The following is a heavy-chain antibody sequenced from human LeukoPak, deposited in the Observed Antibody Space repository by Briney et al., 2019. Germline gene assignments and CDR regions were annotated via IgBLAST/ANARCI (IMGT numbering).Heavy chain of an antibody. D-gene: IGHD3-9*01. CDR2: ISSSGSTI. CDR3: ARDPILTGYNWFVP. CDR1: GFTFSDYY. J-gene: IGHJ5*02. Sequence: PGGSLRLSCAASGFTFSDYYMSWIRQAPGKGLEWVSYISSSGSTIYYADSVKGRFTISRDNAKNSLYLQMNSLRAEDTAVYYCARDPILTGYNWFVPWGQGTLVTVSS. V-gene: IGHV3-11*01.